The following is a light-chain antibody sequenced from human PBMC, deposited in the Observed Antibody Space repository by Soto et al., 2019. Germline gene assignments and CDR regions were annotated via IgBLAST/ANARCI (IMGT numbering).Light chain of an antibody. CDR2: GAS. Sequence: EIVMTQSPATLSVSPGERATLSCRASQSVSSNLAWYQQKPGQAPTLLLYGASTRATGIPARFSGNGSGTGFPLTISSLQSEDFAVYYCQQYNNWPPVTFGGGTKVEIK. V-gene: IGKV3-15*01. CDR3: QQYNNWPPVT. CDR1: QSVSSN. J-gene: IGKJ4*01.